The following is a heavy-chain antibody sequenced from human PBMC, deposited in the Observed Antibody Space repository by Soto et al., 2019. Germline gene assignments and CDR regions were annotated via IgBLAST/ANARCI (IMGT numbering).Heavy chain of an antibody. D-gene: IGHD3-3*01. V-gene: IGHV3-21*01. Sequence: SGGSLRLSCAASGFTFSSYSMNWVRQAPGKGLEWVSSISSSSSYIYYADSVKGRFTISRDNAKNSLYLQMNSLRAEDTAVYYCARATEDYFWSGYYGSMDVWGQGTTVPVSS. CDR1: GFTFSSYS. CDR3: ARATEDYFWSGYYGSMDV. CDR2: ISSSSSYI. J-gene: IGHJ6*02.